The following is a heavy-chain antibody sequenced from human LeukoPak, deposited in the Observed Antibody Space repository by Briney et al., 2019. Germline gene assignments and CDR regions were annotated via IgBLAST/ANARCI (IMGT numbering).Heavy chain of an antibody. CDR2: IYYSGST. Sequence: GSLRLSCAASGFTLSSYWMSWVRQAPGKGLEWIGSIYYSGSTYYNPSLKSRVTISVDTSKNQFSLKLSSVTAADTAVYYCARGLSVGASDYWGQGTLVTVSS. D-gene: IGHD1-26*01. CDR3: ARGLSVGASDY. V-gene: IGHV4-39*01. CDR1: GFTLSSYW. J-gene: IGHJ4*02.